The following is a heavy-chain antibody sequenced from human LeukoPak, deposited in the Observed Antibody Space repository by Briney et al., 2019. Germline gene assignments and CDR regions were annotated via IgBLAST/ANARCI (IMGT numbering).Heavy chain of an antibody. J-gene: IGHJ4*02. Sequence: PSETLSLTCAVSGYSISSGYYWGWIRQPPGKWLEWIGSIYHSGSTYYNPSLKSRVTISVDTSKDQFSLKLSSVTAADTAVYYCARLGYDILTGHDYWGQGTLVTVSS. CDR2: IYHSGST. D-gene: IGHD3-9*01. V-gene: IGHV4-38-2*01. CDR3: ARLGYDILTGHDY. CDR1: GYSISSGYY.